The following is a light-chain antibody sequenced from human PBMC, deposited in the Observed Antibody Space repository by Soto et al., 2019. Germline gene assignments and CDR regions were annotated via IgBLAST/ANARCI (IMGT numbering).Light chain of an antibody. CDR1: QSVLSRSNNKNF. CDR2: WAS. CDR3: QRSYSSNT. J-gene: IGKJ3*01. Sequence: DIVMTQSPDSLAVSLGERATISCKSSQSVLSRSNNKNFLAWYQQKPGQPPKLLMYWASTRESGVPDRFSGSGSGTDFALTLSSQQAEDVAVSYCQRSYSSNTFGTGNKGDI. V-gene: IGKV4-1*01.